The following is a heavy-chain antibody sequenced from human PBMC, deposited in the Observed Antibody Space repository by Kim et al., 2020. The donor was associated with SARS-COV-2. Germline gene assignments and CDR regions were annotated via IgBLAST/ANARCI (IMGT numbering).Heavy chain of an antibody. V-gene: IGHV1-8*01. CDR3: ARGGAVAVLDY. J-gene: IGHJ4*02. Sequence: GYAQKFQGRVTMTRNTSISTAYMELSSLRSEDTAVYYCARGGAVAVLDYWGQGTLVTVSS. D-gene: IGHD6-19*01.